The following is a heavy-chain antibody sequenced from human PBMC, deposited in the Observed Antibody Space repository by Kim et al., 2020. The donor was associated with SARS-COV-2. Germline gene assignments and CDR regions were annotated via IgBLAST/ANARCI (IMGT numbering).Heavy chain of an antibody. V-gene: IGHV4-61*01. D-gene: IGHD6-25*01. CDR1: GGSVSSGSYY. CDR3: ENMAAGYGIDV. Sequence: SETLSLTCTVSGGSVSSGSYYWRWLRHPPGKGLEWIWYIYYSGSTNYNPSLNSRVTISVDTSKNQFSLKLSSVTAAATAVYYCENMAAGYGIDVCGQGTT. CDR2: IYYSGST. J-gene: IGHJ6*02.